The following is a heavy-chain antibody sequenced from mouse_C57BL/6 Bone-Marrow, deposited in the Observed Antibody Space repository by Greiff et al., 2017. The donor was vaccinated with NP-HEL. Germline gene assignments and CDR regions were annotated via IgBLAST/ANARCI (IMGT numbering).Heavy chain of an antibody. D-gene: IGHD2-4*01. V-gene: IGHV6-6*01. CDR1: GFTFSDAW. Sequence: EVKLVESGGGLVQPGGSMKLSCAASGFTFSDAWMDWVRQSPEKGLEWVAEIRNKANNHATYYAESVKGRFTISRDDSKSSVYLQMNSLRAEDTGIYYCTRAIYYDYDYYFDYWGQGTTLTVSS. CDR2: IRNKANNHAT. J-gene: IGHJ2*01. CDR3: TRAIYYDYDYYFDY.